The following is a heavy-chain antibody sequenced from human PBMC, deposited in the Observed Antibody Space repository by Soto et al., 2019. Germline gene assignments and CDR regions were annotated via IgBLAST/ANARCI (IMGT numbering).Heavy chain of an antibody. CDR3: ARDRETATLVYYGMDV. Sequence: ASVKVSCKASGYTFTSYAMHWVRQAPGQGLEWMGIINPSGGSTSYAQKFQGRVTMTRDTSTSTVYMELSSLRSEDTAVYYCARDRETATLVYYGMDVWGQGTTVTVS. V-gene: IGHV1-46*01. CDR2: INPSGGST. J-gene: IGHJ6*02. D-gene: IGHD5-18*01. CDR1: GYTFTSYA.